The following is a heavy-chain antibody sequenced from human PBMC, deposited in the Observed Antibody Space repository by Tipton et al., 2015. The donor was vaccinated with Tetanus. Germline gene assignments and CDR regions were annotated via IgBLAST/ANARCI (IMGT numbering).Heavy chain of an antibody. Sequence: TLSLTCTVSGISVSTSDYYWSWVRQPPGKELEWIGYIYYLGNTAYNPSLQSRVSMSVDTSKKQFSLRLNSVAAADTAIYYCARTAIFGVITYRASDLWGLGTMVTVSS. CDR3: ARTAIFGVITYRASDL. CDR2: IYYLGNT. D-gene: IGHD3-3*01. V-gene: IGHV4-61*08. J-gene: IGHJ3*01. CDR1: GISVSTSDYY.